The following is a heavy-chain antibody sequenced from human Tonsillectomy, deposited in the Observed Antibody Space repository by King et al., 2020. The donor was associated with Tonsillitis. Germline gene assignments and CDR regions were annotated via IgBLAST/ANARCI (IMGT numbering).Heavy chain of an antibody. CDR3: ASGTHYDFWSRYLRDFDY. V-gene: IGHV3-7*02. CDR1: GFTFSNYW. J-gene: IGHJ4*02. D-gene: IGHD3-3*01. CDR2: IKQDGSEK. Sequence: VQLVESGGGLVQPGGSLRLSCAASGFTFSNYWMSWVRQAPGKGLEWVANIKQDGSEKYYVDSVKGRFTISRDNAKNSLYLQMNSLRAEDTAVYYCASGTHYDFWSRYLRDFDYWGQGTLVTVSS.